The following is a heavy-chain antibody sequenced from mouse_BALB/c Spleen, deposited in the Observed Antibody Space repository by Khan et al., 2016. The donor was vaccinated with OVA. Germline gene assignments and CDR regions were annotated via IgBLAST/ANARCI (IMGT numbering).Heavy chain of an antibody. CDR3: ARSGYGSVGY. CDR2: IYPGSGST. CDR1: GYTFTDYI. V-gene: IGHV1-77*01. Sequence: QFQLVQSGPVLVKPGASVKMSCKASGYTFTDYIINWVRQRTGQGLEWIGQIYPGSGSTYYNEKFKGKATLTADKSSNTAYMQLRSLTSEVSAVYFCARSGYGSVGYWGQGTTLTVSS. D-gene: IGHD1-1*01. J-gene: IGHJ2*01.